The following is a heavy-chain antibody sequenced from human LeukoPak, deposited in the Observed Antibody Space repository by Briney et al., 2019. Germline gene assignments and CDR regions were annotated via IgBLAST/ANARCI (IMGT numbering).Heavy chain of an antibody. CDR3: ASGGDYYDSSGYYSKFDY. J-gene: IGHJ4*02. Sequence: GGSLRLSCAASGFTFSSYGMHWVRQAPGKGLERVAVIWYDGSNKYYADSVKGRFTISRDNSKNTLYLQMNSLRAEDTAVYYCASGGDYYDSSGYYSKFDYWGQGTLVTVSS. D-gene: IGHD3-22*01. CDR2: IWYDGSNK. CDR1: GFTFSSYG. V-gene: IGHV3-33*01.